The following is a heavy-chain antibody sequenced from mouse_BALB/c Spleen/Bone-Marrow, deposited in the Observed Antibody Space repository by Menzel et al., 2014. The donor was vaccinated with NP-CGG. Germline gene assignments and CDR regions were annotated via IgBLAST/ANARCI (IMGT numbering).Heavy chain of an antibody. V-gene: IGHV1-53*01. J-gene: IGHJ2*01. CDR2: INPSNGGT. Sequence: GQLQQSGAELVKPGASVKLSCKASGYTFTSYYMYWVKQWPGQGLEWLGEINPSNGGTNFNEKFKSRAPLTVDKSSSTAYMELRSLTSEDSAVYYCATRFITTAGYWGQGTPLTVSS. CDR1: GYTFTSYY. D-gene: IGHD1-2*01. CDR3: ATRFITTAGY.